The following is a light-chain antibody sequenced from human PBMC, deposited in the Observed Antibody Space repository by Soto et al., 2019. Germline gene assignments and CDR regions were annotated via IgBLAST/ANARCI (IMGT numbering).Light chain of an antibody. J-gene: IGKJ1*01. CDR2: AAS. Sequence: DIQMTQSPSSLSASAGDSVTITCRASQNIKTYLNWYQQKPGKAPNLLIYAASSLHSGVPSRFSGSGSGTDFTLTISSLQPEDFATYYCQQSFSSPPWTFGQGTKVDIK. V-gene: IGKV1-39*01. CDR3: QQSFSSPPWT. CDR1: QNIKTY.